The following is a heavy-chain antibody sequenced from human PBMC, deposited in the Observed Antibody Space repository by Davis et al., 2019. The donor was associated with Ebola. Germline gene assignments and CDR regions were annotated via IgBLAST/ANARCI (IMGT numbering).Heavy chain of an antibody. V-gene: IGHV3-69-1*01. J-gene: IGHJ4*02. CDR2: ITSGNSI. CDR3: ARGRAGHFFDY. CDR1: EFIFSNYY. D-gene: IGHD2/OR15-2a*01. Sequence: PGGSLRLSCAASEFIFSNYYMGWVRQAPGKGLEWVSSITSGNSIYYADSVKGRFTISRDNAKNSLYLQINSLRDEDTAVYYCARGRAGHFFDYWGQGTLVTVSS.